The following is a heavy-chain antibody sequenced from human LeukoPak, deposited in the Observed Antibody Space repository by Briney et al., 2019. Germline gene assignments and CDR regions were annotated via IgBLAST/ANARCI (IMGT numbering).Heavy chain of an antibody. CDR2: ISTRGST. V-gene: IGHV4-61*02. CDR3: ARDLLRGESGSWFEGFDI. D-gene: IGHD6-13*01. J-gene: IGHJ3*02. CDR1: GGSFSSGPYY. Sequence: SQTLSLTCTVSGGSFSSGPYYWNWIRQPAGKGLEWIGRISTRGSTNYNTSLKSRLTLSIDTSNNQFSLSLNSVTAADTAIYYCARDLLRGESGSWFEGFDIWGQGTKVTVSS.